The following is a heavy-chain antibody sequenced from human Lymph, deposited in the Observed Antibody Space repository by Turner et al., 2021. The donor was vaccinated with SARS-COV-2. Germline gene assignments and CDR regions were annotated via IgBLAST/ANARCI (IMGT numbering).Heavy chain of an antibody. CDR2: IYSGGTT. V-gene: IGHV3-53*02. Sequence: EVQLVETGGGLIQPGGSLRLSCAASGIIVSRNYMNWVRQAPGKGLEWVSVIYSGGTTYYADSVKGRFTISRDNSKNTLYLQMNSLRVEDTAVYYCARDLGTNGMDVWGQGTTVTVSS. D-gene: IGHD2-8*01. J-gene: IGHJ6*02. CDR3: ARDLGTNGMDV. CDR1: GIIVSRNY.